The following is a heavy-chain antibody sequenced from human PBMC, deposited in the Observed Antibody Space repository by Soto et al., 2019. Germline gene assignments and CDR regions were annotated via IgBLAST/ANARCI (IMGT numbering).Heavy chain of an antibody. J-gene: IGHJ4*02. Sequence: GGSLRLSCAASGFTFGSYSMSWVRQAPGKGLEWVSSIGAGYGTYYADSVKGRFTISRDKHKNTLYLQMNSLRAEDTAIYYCATPYSSSWYSPFDYWGQGAMVTVSS. CDR3: ATPYSSSWYSPFDY. CDR2: IGAGYGT. D-gene: IGHD6-13*01. V-gene: IGHV3-23*01. CDR1: GFTFGSYS.